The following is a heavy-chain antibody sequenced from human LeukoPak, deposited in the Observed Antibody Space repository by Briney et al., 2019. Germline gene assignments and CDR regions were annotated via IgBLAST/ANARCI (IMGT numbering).Heavy chain of an antibody. CDR3: ARDLDPLGGYYGY. CDR2: INSDGSST. V-gene: IGHV3-74*01. Sequence: GGSLRLSCAASGFTFSSYWMHWVRQAPGKGLVWVSRINSDGSSTRYADSVKGRLTISRDNAKNSLCLQMNSLRAEDTAVYYCARDLDPLGGYYGYWGQGTLVTVSS. D-gene: IGHD3-22*01. CDR1: GFTFSSYW. J-gene: IGHJ4*02.